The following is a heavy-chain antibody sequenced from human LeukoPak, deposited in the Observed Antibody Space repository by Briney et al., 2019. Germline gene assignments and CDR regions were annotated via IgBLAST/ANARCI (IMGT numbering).Heavy chain of an antibody. J-gene: IGHJ4*02. CDR3: ARRSRRYYYGSGSYCLDY. CDR2: INHSGST. CDR1: GGSFSGYY. V-gene: IGHV4-34*01. D-gene: IGHD3-10*01. Sequence: SETLSLTCAVYGGSFSGYYWSWIRQPPGKGLEWIGEINHSGSTNYNPSLKSRVTISVDASKNQFSLKLSSVTAADTAVYYCARRSRRYYYGSGSYCLDYWGQGTLVTVSS.